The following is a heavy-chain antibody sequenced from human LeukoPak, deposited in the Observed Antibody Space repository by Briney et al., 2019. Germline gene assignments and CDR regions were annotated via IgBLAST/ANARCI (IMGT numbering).Heavy chain of an antibody. CDR1: GGSISSGGYY. D-gene: IGHD5-18*01. CDR3: ARVATDTALEY. CDR2: IYYSGST. V-gene: IGHV4-31*03. Sequence: SQTLSLTCTVSGGSISSGGYYWTWIRQHPGKGLEWIGYIYYSGSTFYNPSLKSRVTISVDTSKNQFSLKLSSVTAADTAVYHCARVATDTALEYWGQGTLVTVSS. J-gene: IGHJ4*02.